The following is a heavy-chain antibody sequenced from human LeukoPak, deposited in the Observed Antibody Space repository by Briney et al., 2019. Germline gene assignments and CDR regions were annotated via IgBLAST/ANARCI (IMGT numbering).Heavy chain of an antibody. CDR3: AKGLGKYYFDY. CDR2: ISWNSGSI. CDR1: GFTFSSYA. V-gene: IGHV3-9*01. Sequence: PGGSLRLSCAASGFTFSSYAMSWVRQAPGKGLEWVSGISWNSGSIGYADSVKGRFTISRDNAKNSLYLQMNSLRAEDTALYYCAKGLGKYYFDYWGQGTLVTVSS. J-gene: IGHJ4*02. D-gene: IGHD5-12*01.